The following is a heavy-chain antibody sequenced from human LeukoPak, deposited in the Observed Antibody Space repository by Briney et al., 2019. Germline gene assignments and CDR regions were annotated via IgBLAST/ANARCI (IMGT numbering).Heavy chain of an antibody. CDR2: INPNSGGT. CDR1: GYTFTGYY. V-gene: IGHV1-2*02. Sequence: GASVKVSCKASGYTFTGYYMHWVRQAPGQGLEWMGWINPNSGGTNYAQKFQGRVTMTRDTSISTAYMELSSLRSEDTAVYYCARGRTPIAVAGSGEINWGQGTLVTVSS. D-gene: IGHD6-19*01. J-gene: IGHJ4*02. CDR3: ARGRTPIAVAGSGEIN.